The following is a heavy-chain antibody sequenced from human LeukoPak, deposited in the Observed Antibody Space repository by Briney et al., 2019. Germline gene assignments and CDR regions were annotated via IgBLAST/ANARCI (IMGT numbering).Heavy chain of an antibody. J-gene: IGHJ4*02. CDR3: AKEYDFWSGSYFADY. CDR2: IRYDGSNK. D-gene: IGHD3-3*01. CDR1: GFTFSSYG. V-gene: IGHV3-30*02. Sequence: GGSLRLSCAASGFTFSSYGMHWVRQAPGKGLEWVAFIRYDGSNKYYADPVKGRFTISRDNSKNTLYLQMNSLRAEDTAVYYCAKEYDFWSGSYFADYWGQGTLVTVSS.